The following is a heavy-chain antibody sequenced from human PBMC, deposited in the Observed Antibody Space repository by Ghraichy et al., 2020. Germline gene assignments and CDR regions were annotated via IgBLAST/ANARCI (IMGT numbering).Heavy chain of an antibody. J-gene: IGHJ6*02. V-gene: IGHV3-21*01. CDR1: GFTFSSYS. CDR2: ISSSSSYI. CDR3: ARDFVAGYYYYGMDV. Sequence: GESLNISCAASGFTFSSYSMNWVRQAPGKGLEWVSSISSSSSYIYYADSVKCRFTISRDNAKNSLYLQMNSLRAEDTAVYYCARDFVAGYYYYGMDVWGQGTTVTVSS. D-gene: IGHD2-15*01.